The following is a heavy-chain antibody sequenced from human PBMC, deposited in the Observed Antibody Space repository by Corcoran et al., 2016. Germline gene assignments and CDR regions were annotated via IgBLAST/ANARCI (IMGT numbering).Heavy chain of an antibody. J-gene: IGHJ4*02. Sequence: EVQLVESGGGLVQPGGSLKLSCAASGFTFSGSAMHWVRQASGKGLEWVGRIRSKANSYATAYAASVKGRFTISRDDSKNTAYLQMTSLKTEDTAVYYCTNGESFDYWGQGTLVTVSS. V-gene: IGHV3-73*02. CDR2: IRSKANSYAT. CDR1: GFTFSGSA. D-gene: IGHD3-10*01. CDR3: TNGESFDY.